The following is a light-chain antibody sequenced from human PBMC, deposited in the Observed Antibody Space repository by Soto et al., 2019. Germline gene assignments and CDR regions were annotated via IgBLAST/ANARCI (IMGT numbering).Light chain of an antibody. CDR2: DAS. CDR3: QHYDQLPPLS. Sequence: DIRVTQSPSSLSASVGDRVTITCQASQDINNYLNWYQQKPGKAPNLVIYDASNLKTGVPSRFSGSGSGTDFSFSISSLQPEDVGTYYCQHYDQLPPLSFVVGTKVELK. CDR1: QDINNY. V-gene: IGKV1-33*01. J-gene: IGKJ4*01.